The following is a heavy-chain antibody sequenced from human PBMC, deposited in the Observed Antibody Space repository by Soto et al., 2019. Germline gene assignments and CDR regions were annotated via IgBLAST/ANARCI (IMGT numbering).Heavy chain of an antibody. CDR2: INAGNGNT. V-gene: IGHV1-3*01. D-gene: IGHD6-13*01. CDR3: ARNRLQQLVRPFDY. J-gene: IGHJ4*02. CDR1: GYTFTSYA. Sequence: ASGKVSCKASGYTFTSYAMHWVRQAPGQRLEWMGWINAGNGNTKYSQKFQGRVTITRDTSASTAYMELSSLRSEDTAVYYCARNRLQQLVRPFDYWGQGTLVTVSS.